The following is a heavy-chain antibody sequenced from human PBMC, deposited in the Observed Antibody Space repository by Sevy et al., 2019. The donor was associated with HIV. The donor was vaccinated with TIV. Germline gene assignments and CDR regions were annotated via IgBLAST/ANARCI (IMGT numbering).Heavy chain of an antibody. V-gene: IGHV3-48*03. CDR3: ARVFYGCNRDDAFDI. D-gene: IGHD4-17*01. CDR2: ITSSGSTM. J-gene: IGHJ3*02. Sequence: GGSLRLSCAASGFTFSSHEMNWVRQAPGKGLEWVSYITSSGSTMYYADSVKGRFTISRDNAKNSLYLQMNSLRAEDTAIYYCARVFYGCNRDDAFDIWGQGTMVTVSS. CDR1: GFTFSSHE.